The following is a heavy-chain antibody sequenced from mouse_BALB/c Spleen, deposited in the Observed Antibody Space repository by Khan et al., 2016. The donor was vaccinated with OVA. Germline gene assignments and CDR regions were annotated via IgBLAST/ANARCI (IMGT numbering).Heavy chain of an antibody. CDR1: GDSITSGY. D-gene: IGHD2-14*01. CDR3: ARSTYRYAFAY. CDR2: MIYTGYT. J-gene: IGHJ3*01. Sequence: VQLKESGPSLVKPSQTLSLTCSVTGDSITSGYWSWIRKFPGNKLEYMGYMIYTGYTDYDPSLKSRIAITRHTSKNQYYLQLNSVTAEDTSTYYCARSTYRYAFAYWGQGTLVTVSA. V-gene: IGHV3-8*02.